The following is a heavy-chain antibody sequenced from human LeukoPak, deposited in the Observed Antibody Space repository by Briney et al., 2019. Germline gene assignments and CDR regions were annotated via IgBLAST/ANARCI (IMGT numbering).Heavy chain of an antibody. CDR3: ARGAYTPRQEYCSSTSCYTDNWFDP. CDR1: GYTFTSYD. D-gene: IGHD2-2*02. Sequence: ASVKVSCKASGYTFTSYDINWVRQATGQGLEWMGWMNPNSGNTGYAQKFQGRVTMTRNTSISTAYMELSSLRSEDTAVYYCARGAYTPRQEYCSSTSCYTDNWFDPWGQGTLVTVPS. J-gene: IGHJ5*02. V-gene: IGHV1-8*01. CDR2: MNPNSGNT.